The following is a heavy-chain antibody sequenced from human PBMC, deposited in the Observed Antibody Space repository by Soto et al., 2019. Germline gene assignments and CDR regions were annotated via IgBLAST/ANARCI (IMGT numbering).Heavy chain of an antibody. CDR2: INAGNGNT. CDR3: ARGDIVVVVAATYNWFDP. Sequence: ASVKVSCKASGYTFTSYAMHWVRQAPGQRLEWKGWINAGNGNTKYSQKYKGRVTITRDTSASTAYMELSSLRSEDTALYYCARGDIVVVVAATYNWFDPWGQGTLVTVSS. J-gene: IGHJ5*02. CDR1: GYTFTSYA. V-gene: IGHV1-3*01. D-gene: IGHD2-15*01.